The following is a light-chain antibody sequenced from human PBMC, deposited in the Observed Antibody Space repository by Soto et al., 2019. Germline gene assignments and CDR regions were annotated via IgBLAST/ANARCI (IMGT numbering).Light chain of an antibody. Sequence: DIQMTQAPSSVSASVGDRVTITCRASQDIGSWLAWYQQKPGKAPKLLICGASSLQSGVPPRFSGSGDGTDFSLTINSQQPEDFASYYCQQSHSFPITCRQGTRLEIK. CDR2: GAS. CDR1: QDIGSW. CDR3: QQSHSFPIT. V-gene: IGKV1-12*01. J-gene: IGKJ5*01.